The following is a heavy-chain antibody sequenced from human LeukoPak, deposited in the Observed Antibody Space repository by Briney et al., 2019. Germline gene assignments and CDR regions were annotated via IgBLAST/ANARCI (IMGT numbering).Heavy chain of an antibody. CDR2: ISWDGGST. J-gene: IGHJ4*02. CDR1: GFTFDDYA. Sequence: GGSLRLSCAASGFTFDDYAMHWVRQAPGKGLEWVSLISWDGGSTYYADSVKGRFTISRDNAKNSLYLQINSLRAEDTAVYYCAREMATIGKAFDYWGQGTLVTVSS. CDR3: AREMATIGKAFDY. V-gene: IGHV3-43D*03. D-gene: IGHD5-24*01.